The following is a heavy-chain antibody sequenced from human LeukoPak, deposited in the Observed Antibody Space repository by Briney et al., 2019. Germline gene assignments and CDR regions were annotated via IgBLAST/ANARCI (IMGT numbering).Heavy chain of an antibody. CDR1: GLTFSSYS. Sequence: GGSLRLSCAASGLTFSSYSMNCVRQAPGKGLEWVSSISTSSSYIYFADSVKGRFTISRDNAKNSLYLQMNSLRAEDTAVYYCARDPGSTVTTFVYWGQGTLVTVSS. CDR3: ARDPGSTVTTFVY. D-gene: IGHD4-17*01. V-gene: IGHV3-21*01. J-gene: IGHJ4*02. CDR2: ISTSSSYI.